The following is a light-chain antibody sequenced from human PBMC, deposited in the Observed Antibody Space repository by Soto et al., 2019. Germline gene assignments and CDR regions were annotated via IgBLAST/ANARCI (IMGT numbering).Light chain of an antibody. J-gene: IGKJ4*01. CDR1: QGISSY. CDR3: QQTDSYPST. CDR2: DAS. Sequence: AIQLTQSPSSLSASVGDRVTITCRASQGISSYLAWYQQKPGKAPKLLIYDASNLETGVPSRFSGSGSGTDFTFTISSLQLEDFATYYCQQTDSYPSTFGGGTKVDIK. V-gene: IGKV1-13*02.